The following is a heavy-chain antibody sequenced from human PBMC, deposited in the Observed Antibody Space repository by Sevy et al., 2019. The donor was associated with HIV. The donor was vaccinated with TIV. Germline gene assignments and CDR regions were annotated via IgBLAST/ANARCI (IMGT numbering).Heavy chain of an antibody. J-gene: IGHJ6*02. CDR1: GGSITNDN. CDR2: ISYTGST. CDR3: ARQVNSLKILGVVEPYGMDV. Sequence: SETLSLTCTVSGGSITNDNWIWVRQPPNKGLEWVGYISYTGSTSYNPSLKSRVTISVDTSKNELSLKLTSVTDVDTAIYYCARQVNSLKILGVVEPYGMDVWGQGTTVTVSS. V-gene: IGHV4-59*01. D-gene: IGHD3-3*01.